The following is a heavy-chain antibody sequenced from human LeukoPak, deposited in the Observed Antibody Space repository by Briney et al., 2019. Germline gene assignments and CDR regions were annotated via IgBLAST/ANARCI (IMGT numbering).Heavy chain of an antibody. V-gene: IGHV3-43*02. Sequence: GVSLRLSCAASGFRFDDFAMHWVRQSPGKGLEWVSLVSADGAKSYYAESVRGRFTISRDNGKNSLYLQMNTLRSEDTAFYYCAKEIDTLGTNAFDIWGHGTLVTVSS. J-gene: IGHJ3*02. CDR2: VSADGAKS. D-gene: IGHD2-15*01. CDR1: GFRFDDFA. CDR3: AKEIDTLGTNAFDI.